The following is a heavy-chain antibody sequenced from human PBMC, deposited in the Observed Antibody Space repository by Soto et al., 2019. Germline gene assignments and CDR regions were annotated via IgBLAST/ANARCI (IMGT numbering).Heavy chain of an antibody. CDR1: GFSFSDYE. CDR3: ARDRAAGGY. CDR2: ISSGGSTI. V-gene: IGHV3-48*03. J-gene: IGHJ4*02. Sequence: EVQLVESGGGLAQPGGSLRLSCVASGFSFSDYETNWVRQAPGKGLEWVAYISSGGSTIHYADSVRGRFTVSRDNARNSLYLQMNTLSVEDTALYYCARDRAAGGYWGQGTLVTVSS. D-gene: IGHD6-13*01.